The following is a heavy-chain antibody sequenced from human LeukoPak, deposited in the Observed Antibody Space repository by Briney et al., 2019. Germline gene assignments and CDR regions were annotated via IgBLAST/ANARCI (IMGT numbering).Heavy chain of an antibody. CDR1: GFTFSSYA. CDR3: AKRIAAAGIGYYFDY. Sequence: PEGSLRLSCAASGFTFSSYAMSWVRQAPGKGLEWVSVLSGSGGIRYYADSVKGRFTISRDNSKNTLYLQMNSLRAEDTAVYYCAKRIAAAGIGYYFDYWGQGTLVTVSS. J-gene: IGHJ4*02. D-gene: IGHD6-13*01. V-gene: IGHV3-23*01. CDR2: LSGSGGIR.